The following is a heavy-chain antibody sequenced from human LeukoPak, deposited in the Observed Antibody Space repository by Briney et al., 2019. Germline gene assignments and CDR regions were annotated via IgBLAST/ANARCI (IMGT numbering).Heavy chain of an antibody. CDR2: ISGSGDNT. J-gene: IGHJ4*02. Sequence: GGSLRLSCAASGFTFSSYAMSWVRQAPGKGLEWVSGISGSGDNTYYVDSVKGRFTISGDNSKNTLYVQVNSLGTEDTAAYYCAKGSYYDSSGSFYFDYWGQGTLVTVSS. V-gene: IGHV3-23*01. CDR3: AKGSYYDSSGSFYFDY. D-gene: IGHD3-22*01. CDR1: GFTFSSYA.